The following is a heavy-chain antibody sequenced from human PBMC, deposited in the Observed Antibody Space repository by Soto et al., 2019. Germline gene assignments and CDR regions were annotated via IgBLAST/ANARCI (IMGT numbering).Heavy chain of an antibody. J-gene: IGHJ4*02. Sequence: VQLVESGGGLVQPGGSLRLSCAASGFTLSNYWMTWVRQAPGKGLEWVANINKDGSQKNYVDSVKGRFTIARDNGQNSLSLQMNSLRVEDTAVYYCVRELGQAYWGQGALVTVSS. CDR1: GFTLSNYW. D-gene: IGHD7-27*01. CDR2: INKDGSQK. V-gene: IGHV3-7*03. CDR3: VRELGQAY.